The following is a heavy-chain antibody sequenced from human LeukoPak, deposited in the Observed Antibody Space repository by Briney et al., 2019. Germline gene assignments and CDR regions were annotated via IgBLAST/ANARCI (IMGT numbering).Heavy chain of an antibody. CDR1: GYTLTELF. Sequence: GASVKVSCKVSGYTLTELFMHWVRQAPGKGGEWMGGFDAEDGETIYAQKFQGRVTMTEDTSTDTAYMELRSLRSDDTAVYYCATVDAADAFDIWGQGTMVTVSS. J-gene: IGHJ3*02. CDR3: ATVDAADAFDI. V-gene: IGHV1-24*01. D-gene: IGHD2-2*01. CDR2: FDAEDGET.